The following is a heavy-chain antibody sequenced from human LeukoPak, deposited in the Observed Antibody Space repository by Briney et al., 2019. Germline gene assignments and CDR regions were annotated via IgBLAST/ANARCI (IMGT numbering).Heavy chain of an antibody. CDR2: ISASGSNP. D-gene: IGHD3-10*01. J-gene: IGHJ5*02. CDR3: ARDNVLLWFGELLYNWFDP. CDR1: GFAFGSYG. V-gene: IGHV3-23*01. Sequence: GGSLRLSCAASGFAFGSYGMSWVRQAPGKGLEWVAAISASGSNPHYSDSVKGRFLISRDNSKNTLYLQMNSLRAEDTAVYYCARDNVLLWFGELLYNWFDPWGQGTLVTVSS.